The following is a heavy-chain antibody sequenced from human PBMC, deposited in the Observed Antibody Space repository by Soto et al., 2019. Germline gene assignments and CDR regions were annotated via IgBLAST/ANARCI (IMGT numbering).Heavy chain of an antibody. CDR2: ISGSGAST. CDR3: ARDPAARPFYYFGN. J-gene: IGHJ4*02. D-gene: IGHD6-6*01. V-gene: IGHV3-23*01. CDR1: GFTFSSYA. Sequence: EVQLLESGGGLVQPGGSLRLSCAASGFTFSSYAMSWVRQAPGKGLEWVSSISGSGASTNYAGSVKGRFTISRDFSKDTLYLQMNSLRADDTAVYYCARDPAARPFYYFGNWGQGTLVTVSS.